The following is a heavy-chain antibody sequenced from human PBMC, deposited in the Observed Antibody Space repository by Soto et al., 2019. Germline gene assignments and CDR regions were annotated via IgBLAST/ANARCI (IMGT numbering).Heavy chain of an antibody. Sequence: EASVKVSCKASGYTFTSYAMHWVRQAPGQRLEWMGWINAGNGSTSYAQKFQGRVTMTRDTSTSTVYMELSSLRSEDTAVYYCARDLVGTYYYYGMEVWGQGTTVTVSS. D-gene: IGHD2-15*01. J-gene: IGHJ6*02. CDR2: INAGNGST. CDR3: ARDLVGTYYYYGMEV. CDR1: GYTFTSYA. V-gene: IGHV1-3*01.